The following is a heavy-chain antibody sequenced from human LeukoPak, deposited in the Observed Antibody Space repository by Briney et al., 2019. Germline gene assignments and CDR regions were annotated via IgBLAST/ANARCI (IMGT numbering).Heavy chain of an antibody. CDR3: ARLNYSSGWYWGLTWFDP. CDR2: IYYSGST. CDR1: GGSISSYY. V-gene: IGHV4-59*01. D-gene: IGHD6-19*01. Sequence: SETLSLTCTVSGGSISSYYWSWIRQPPGKGLEWIGYIYYSGSTNYNPSLKSRVTISVDTSKNQFSLKLSSVTAADTAVYYCARLNYSSGWYWGLTWFDPWGQGTLVTVSS. J-gene: IGHJ5*02.